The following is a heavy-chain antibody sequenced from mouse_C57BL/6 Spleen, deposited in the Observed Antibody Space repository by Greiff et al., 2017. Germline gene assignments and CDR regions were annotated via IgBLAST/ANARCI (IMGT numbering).Heavy chain of an antibody. D-gene: IGHD4-1*01. CDR1: GYTFTDYY. J-gene: IGHJ2*01. Sequence: EVQLQQSGPELVKPGASVKISCKASGYTFTDYYMNWVKQSHGKSLEWIGDINPNNGGTSYNQKFKGKATLTVDKSSSTAYMELRSLTSEDSAVYYCARSLANWDVGDYWGQGTTLTVSS. CDR2: INPNNGGT. CDR3: ARSLANWDVGDY. V-gene: IGHV1-26*01.